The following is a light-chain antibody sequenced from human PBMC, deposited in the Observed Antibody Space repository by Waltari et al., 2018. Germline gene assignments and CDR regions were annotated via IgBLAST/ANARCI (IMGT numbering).Light chain of an antibody. Sequence: DIQMTQFPSSVSASVGDRVTITCRASQDISRWLAWYQQKPGIDPKFLIYAASNLQSGVPSRFSVTGSGTDFTLTISSLQPEDFATYYCQQANSFPLTFGGGTKVEIK. CDR1: QDISRW. CDR2: AAS. J-gene: IGKJ4*01. CDR3: QQANSFPLT. V-gene: IGKV1-12*01.